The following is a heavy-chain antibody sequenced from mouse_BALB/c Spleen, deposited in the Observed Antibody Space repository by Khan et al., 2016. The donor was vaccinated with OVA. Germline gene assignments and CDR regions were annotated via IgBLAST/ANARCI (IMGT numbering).Heavy chain of an antibody. CDR3: ARGYGSSYGFAY. D-gene: IGHD1-1*01. V-gene: IGHV9-3*02. CDR1: GYTFTNYG. Sequence: QIQLVQSGPELKKPGETVKISCKASGYTFTNYGMNWVKQAPGKGLKWMGWINTNTGEPTYAEEFKGRLAFSLETPASTAYLQINNLKNEDTATYFCARGYGSSYGFAYWGQGTLVTVSA. CDR2: INTNTGEP. J-gene: IGHJ3*01.